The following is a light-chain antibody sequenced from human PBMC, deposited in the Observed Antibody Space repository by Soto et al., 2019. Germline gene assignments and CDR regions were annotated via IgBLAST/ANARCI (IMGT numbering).Light chain of an antibody. CDR3: SSYAGSNNYV. Sequence: QSALTQPPSASGSHGQSVTISCTGTSSDVGGYNFVSWYQHHPGKAPKLIIYEVSKRPSGVPDRFSGSKSGNTASLTVSGLQAEDEAYYYCSSYAGSNNYVFGTGTKLTVL. CDR2: EVS. J-gene: IGLJ1*01. CDR1: SSDVGGYNF. V-gene: IGLV2-8*01.